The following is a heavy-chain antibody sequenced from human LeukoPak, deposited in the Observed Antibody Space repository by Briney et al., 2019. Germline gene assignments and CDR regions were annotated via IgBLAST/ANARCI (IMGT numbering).Heavy chain of an antibody. V-gene: IGHV4-31*03. Sequence: SETLSLTCTVSGGSISSGGYYWSWIRQHPGKGLEWIGYIYYSGSTYYNPSFKSRVTISVDTSKNQFSLKLSSVTAADTAVYYCARGGQQLGYYFDYWGQGTLVTVSS. CDR3: ARGGQQLGYYFDY. CDR2: IYYSGST. CDR1: GGSISSGGYY. D-gene: IGHD6-13*01. J-gene: IGHJ4*02.